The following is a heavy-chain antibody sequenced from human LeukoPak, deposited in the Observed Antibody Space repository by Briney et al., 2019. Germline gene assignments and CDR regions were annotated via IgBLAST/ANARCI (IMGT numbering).Heavy chain of an antibody. CDR1: GGTFSIYA. V-gene: IGHV1-69*04. Sequence: GASVKVSCKATGGTFSIYAISWVRQAPGQGLEWMGRIIPILGIANYAQKFQGRVTITADKSTSTAYMELSSLRSEDTAVYYCARDRGTYSGSYFDYWGQGTLVTVSS. CDR3: ARDRGTYSGSYFDY. D-gene: IGHD1-26*01. J-gene: IGHJ4*02. CDR2: IIPILGIA.